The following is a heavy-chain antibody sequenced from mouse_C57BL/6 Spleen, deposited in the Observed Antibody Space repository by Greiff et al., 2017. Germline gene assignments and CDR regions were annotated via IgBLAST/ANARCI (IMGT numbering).Heavy chain of an antibody. Sequence: VQLQQSGAELVRPGASVTLSCKASGYTFTDYEMHWVKQTPVHGLEWIGAIDPETGGTAYNQKFKGKAILTADKSSSTASMELRSLTSEDSAVYYGTSRAYAHDWGVFDYWGQGTTLTVSS. D-gene: IGHD6-5*01. CDR2: IDPETGGT. J-gene: IGHJ2*01. V-gene: IGHV1-15*01. CDR1: GYTFTDYE. CDR3: TSRAYAHDWGVFDY.